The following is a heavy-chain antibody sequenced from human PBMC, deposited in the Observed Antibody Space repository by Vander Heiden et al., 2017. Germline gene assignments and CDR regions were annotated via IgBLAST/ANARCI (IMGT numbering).Heavy chain of an antibody. CDR3: ARDTHCTNGVCQDY. CDR1: GCTFGSYG. Sequence: QVQLVESGGGVVQPGRSLSLCCAASGCTFGSYGMHWVRQAPGKGLEWVAVIWYDGSNKYYADSVKGRFTIARDNSKNTLYLQMNSLRAEDTAVYYCARDTHCTNGVCQDYWCQGTLVTVSS. J-gene: IGHJ4*02. CDR2: IWYDGSNK. V-gene: IGHV3-33*01. D-gene: IGHD2-8*01.